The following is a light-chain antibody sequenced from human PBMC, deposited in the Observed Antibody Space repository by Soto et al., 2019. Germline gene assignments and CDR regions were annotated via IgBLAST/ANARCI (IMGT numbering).Light chain of an antibody. CDR1: SSDVGGYNY. CDR2: DVS. Sequence: QCALTQPRSVSGSPGQSVTISCTGTSSDVGGYNYVSWYQQHPGKAPKLVIYDVSKRPSGVPDRFSGSKSANTASLTISGLQAEDEADYYCCSYAGNSLWVFGGGTKLTVL. V-gene: IGLV2-11*01. CDR3: CSYAGNSLWV. J-gene: IGLJ3*02.